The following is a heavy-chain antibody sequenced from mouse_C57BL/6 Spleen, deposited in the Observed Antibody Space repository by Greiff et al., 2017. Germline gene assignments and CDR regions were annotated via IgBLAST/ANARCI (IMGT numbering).Heavy chain of an antibody. CDR1: GFTFSDYG. Sequence: EVKLQESGGGLVKPGGSLKLSCAASGFTFSDYGMHWVRQAPEKGLEWVAYISSGSSTIYYADKVKGRITISRDNAKNTLSLQMTSLRSEDTAMYYCARSYDYDWYFDVWGTGTTVTVST. CDR2: ISSGSSTI. J-gene: IGHJ1*03. V-gene: IGHV5-17*01. D-gene: IGHD2-4*01. CDR3: ARSYDYDWYFDV.